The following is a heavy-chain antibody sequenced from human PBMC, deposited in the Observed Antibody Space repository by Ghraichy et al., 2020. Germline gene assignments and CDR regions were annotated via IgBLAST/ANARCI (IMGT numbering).Heavy chain of an antibody. J-gene: IGHJ4*02. CDR3: GKLSSAYGSGSYHDY. D-gene: IGHD3-10*01. V-gene: IGHV3-23*01. CDR1: GFTFRSHG. CDR2: ISRSGGTP. Sequence: GASLRLSCAASGFTFRSHGMSWVRQAPGKGLEWVSGISRSGGTPYYADSVKGRFTVSRDNSKTTLYLEMNSLRAEDTATYYCGKLSSAYGSGSYHDYWGQGTLVTVSS.